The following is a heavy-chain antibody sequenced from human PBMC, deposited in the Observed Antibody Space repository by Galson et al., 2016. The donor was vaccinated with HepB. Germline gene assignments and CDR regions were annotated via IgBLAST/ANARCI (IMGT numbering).Heavy chain of an antibody. CDR2: ISGGGGGTT. J-gene: IGHJ1*01. Sequence: SLRLSCAASGFTFSNYGMTWVRQAPGKGLEWVSVISGGGGGTTFYADSVKGRVTISRDNSKNTLYLQMNSLRAEDTAVYYCATKTGLSAYGGDFQHWGQGTLVTVYS. CDR3: ATKTGLSAYGGDFQH. CDR1: GFTFSNYG. V-gene: IGHV3-23*01. D-gene: IGHD5-12*01.